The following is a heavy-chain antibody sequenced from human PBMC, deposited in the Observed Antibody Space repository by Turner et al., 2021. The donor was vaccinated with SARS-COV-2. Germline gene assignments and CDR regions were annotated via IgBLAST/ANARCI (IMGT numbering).Heavy chain of an antibody. CDR2: IKIKTDGGTT. Sequence: EVQLVESGGGLVKPGGSLRLSCAASGLTFSNAWMSWVRQAPGKGLEWVGRIKIKTDGGTTDYAAPVKGRFTISRDDSKNTLYLQMNSLKTEDTAVYYCTTGTYYYDSSAYPNDAFDIWGQGTMVTVSS. D-gene: IGHD3-22*01. CDR1: GLTFSNAW. CDR3: TTGTYYYDSSAYPNDAFDI. J-gene: IGHJ3*02. V-gene: IGHV3-15*01.